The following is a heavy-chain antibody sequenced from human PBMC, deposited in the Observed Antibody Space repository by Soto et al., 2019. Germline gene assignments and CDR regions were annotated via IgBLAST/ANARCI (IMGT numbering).Heavy chain of an antibody. CDR1: GGSISSGGYY. V-gene: IGHV4-31*03. J-gene: IGHJ4*02. Sequence: SETLSLTCTVSGGSISSGGYYWSWIRQHPGKGLEWIGYIYYSGSTYYNPSLKSRVTISVDTSKNQFSLKLSSATAADTAVYYCARDARGSSSYFDYWGQGTLVTVSS. CDR2: IYYSGST. CDR3: ARDARGSSSYFDY. D-gene: IGHD6-13*01.